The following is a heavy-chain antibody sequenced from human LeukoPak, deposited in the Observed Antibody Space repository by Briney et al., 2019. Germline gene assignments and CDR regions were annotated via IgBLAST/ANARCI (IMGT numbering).Heavy chain of an antibody. CDR1: GFTFSSYG. CDR3: ARDPGNSSGYYFDY. CDR2: IWYDGSNK. J-gene: IGHJ4*02. Sequence: GRSLRLSCAASGFTFSSYGMHWVRQAPGKGLEWVAVIWYDGSNKYYADSVKGRFTISRDNSKNTLYLQMNSLRAEDTAVYYCARDPGNSSGYYFDYRGQGTLVTVSS. D-gene: IGHD3-22*01. V-gene: IGHV3-33*01.